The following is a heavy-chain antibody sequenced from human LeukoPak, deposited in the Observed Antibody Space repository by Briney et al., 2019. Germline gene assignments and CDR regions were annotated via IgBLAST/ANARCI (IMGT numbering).Heavy chain of an antibody. J-gene: IGHJ4*02. CDR3: ARDYYDSSGFDY. CDR1: GGSISSYY. D-gene: IGHD3-22*01. Sequence: SETLSLTSTVSGGSISSYYWSWIRQPAGKGLEWIGRIYSSGSTNYNPSLKSRVTISVDTSKNQFSLKLTSVTAADTAVYYCARDYYDSSGFDYWGQRTLVTVSS. V-gene: IGHV4-4*07. CDR2: IYSSGST.